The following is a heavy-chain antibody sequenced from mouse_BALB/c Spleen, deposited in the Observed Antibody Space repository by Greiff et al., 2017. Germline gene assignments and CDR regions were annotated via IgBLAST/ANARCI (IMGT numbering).Heavy chain of an antibody. CDR1: GFTFSNYW. V-gene: IGHV6-6*02. D-gene: IGHD1-1*01. Sequence: EVQRVESGGGLVQPGGSMKLSCVASGFTFSNYWMNWVRQSPAKGLEWVAEIRLKSNNYATHYAESVKGRFTISRDDSKSSVYLQMNNLRAEDTGIYYCTTSTVVEAWFAYWGQGTLVTVSA. CDR3: TTSTVVEAWFAY. CDR2: IRLKSNNYAT. J-gene: IGHJ3*01.